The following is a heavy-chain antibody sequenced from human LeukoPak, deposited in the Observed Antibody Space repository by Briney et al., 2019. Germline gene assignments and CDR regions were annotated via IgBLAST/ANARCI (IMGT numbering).Heavy chain of an antibody. CDR3: AKGLASSSPYYYGMEV. CDR1: RFTFDDYA. Sequence: GGSLRLSCAASRFTFDDYAMLWVRQAPGKGLEGVSGISWNSGSIGYADSVKGRFTISRDNDKNSLYLQMNSLRAEDTALYYCAKGLASSSPYYYGMEVWGQGTTATVSS. J-gene: IGHJ6*02. D-gene: IGHD6-13*01. CDR2: ISWNSGSI. V-gene: IGHV3-9*01.